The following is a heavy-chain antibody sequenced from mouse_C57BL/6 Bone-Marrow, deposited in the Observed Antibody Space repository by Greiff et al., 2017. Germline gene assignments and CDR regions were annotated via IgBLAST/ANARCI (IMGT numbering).Heavy chain of an antibody. CDR2: INPSNGGT. CDR1: GYTFTRYW. Sequence: QVQLKQPGTVLVKPGASVKLSCKASGYTFTRYWMHWVKQRPGQVLEWIGNINPSNGGTKYNEKFKSKATLTVDKSSSTAYMQLSSLTSEDSAVYYCARSYYGSSYDYYAMDYWGQGTSVTVSS. CDR3: ARSYYGSSYDYYAMDY. J-gene: IGHJ4*01. D-gene: IGHD1-1*01. V-gene: IGHV1-53*01.